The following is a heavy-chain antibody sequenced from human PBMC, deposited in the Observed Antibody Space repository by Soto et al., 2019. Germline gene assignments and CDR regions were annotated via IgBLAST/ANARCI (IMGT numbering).Heavy chain of an antibody. CDR3: AAWGSESSGWYYFDY. V-gene: IGHV3-23*01. D-gene: IGHD6-19*01. Sequence: EVQLLESGGGLVQPGGSLRLSCAASGFTFSSYAMSWVRQAPGKGLEWVSAISGSGGSTYYADSVKGRFTISRDNSKNTLYRQMNSLRVEDTAVYYCAAWGSESSGWYYFDYWGQGTLVTVSS. CDR1: GFTFSSYA. J-gene: IGHJ4*02. CDR2: ISGSGGST.